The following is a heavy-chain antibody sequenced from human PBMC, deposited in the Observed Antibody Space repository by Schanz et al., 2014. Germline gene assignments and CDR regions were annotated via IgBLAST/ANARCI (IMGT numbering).Heavy chain of an antibody. D-gene: IGHD5-12*01. J-gene: IGHJ4*02. CDR2: VNPSVRGT. CDR3: ARDFSAYVGNYFDY. Sequence: QVQLVQSGAEVKKPGASVKVSCKASGYTLSAYSLHWVRQAPGQGLEWMGIVNPSVRGTHFAREFQGRVTMTTDTSTGTAYMELRSLRSDDTAVYYCARDFSAYVGNYFDYWGQGTLVTVSS. V-gene: IGHV1-46*01. CDR1: GYTLSAYS.